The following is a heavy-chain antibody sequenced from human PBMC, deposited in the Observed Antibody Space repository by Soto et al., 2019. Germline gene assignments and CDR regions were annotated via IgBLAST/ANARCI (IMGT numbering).Heavy chain of an antibody. D-gene: IGHD3-22*01. Sequence: ASVKVSCKASGYTFTSYDINWVRQATGQGLEWMGWMNPNSGNTGYAHKFQGRVTMTRNTSISTAYMELSSLRSEDTAVYYCARGSSYHYDSSGYYSDYWGQGTLVTVSS. V-gene: IGHV1-8*01. CDR3: ARGSSYHYDSSGYYSDY. J-gene: IGHJ4*02. CDR1: GYTFTSYD. CDR2: MNPNSGNT.